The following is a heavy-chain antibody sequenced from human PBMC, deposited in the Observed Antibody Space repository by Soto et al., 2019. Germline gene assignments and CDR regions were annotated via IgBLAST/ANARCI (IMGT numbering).Heavy chain of an antibody. J-gene: IGHJ5*02. CDR1: GYTFTSYY. Sequence: ASVKVSCKASGYTFTSYYMHWVRQAPGQGLEWMGIINPSGGSTSYAQKFQGRVTMTRDTSTSTVYMELSSLRSEDTAVYYCARETPNYYGSGSWFDPWGQGTLVTSPQ. CDR2: INPSGGST. CDR3: ARETPNYYGSGSWFDP. D-gene: IGHD3-10*01. V-gene: IGHV1-46*03.